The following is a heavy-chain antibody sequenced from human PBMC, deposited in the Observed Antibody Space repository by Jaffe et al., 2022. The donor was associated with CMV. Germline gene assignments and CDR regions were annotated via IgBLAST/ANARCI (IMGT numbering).Heavy chain of an antibody. CDR2: IYYSGST. Sequence: QVQLQESGPGLVKPSETLSLTCTVSGGSISSYYWSWIRQPPGKGLEWIGYIYYSGSTNYNPSLKSRVTISVDTSKNQFSLKLSSVTAADTAVYYCARFPYYYDSSGYPRGAFDIWGQGTMVTVSS. CDR3: ARFPYYYDSSGYPRGAFDI. CDR1: GGSISSYY. J-gene: IGHJ3*02. D-gene: IGHD3-22*01. V-gene: IGHV4-59*01.